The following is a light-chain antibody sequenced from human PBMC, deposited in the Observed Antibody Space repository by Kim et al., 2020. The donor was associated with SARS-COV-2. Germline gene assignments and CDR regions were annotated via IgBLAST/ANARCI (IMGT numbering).Light chain of an antibody. CDR3: QSYDSAGWV. J-gene: IGLJ3*02. CDR1: GGSIDDNY. Sequence: GKTVTISCARSGGSIDDNYVQWDRRRPGASPTTVIYQNHERPSGVPDRFSGSIDTSSNSASLTISRLGTEDEAEYYCQSYDSAGWVFGGGTKLTVL. CDR2: QNH. V-gene: IGLV6-57*01.